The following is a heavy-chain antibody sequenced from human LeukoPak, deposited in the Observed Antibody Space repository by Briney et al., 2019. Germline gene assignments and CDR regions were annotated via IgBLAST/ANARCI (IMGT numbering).Heavy chain of an antibody. V-gene: IGHV1-18*01. D-gene: IGHD6-13*01. CDR2: ISVYNGNT. Sequence: GASVKVSCKASGYTFTSYGISWVRQAPEQGLEWMGWISVYNGNTTYAQNLQGRVTMTTDTSTSTVYMELRSLRSDDTAVYYCARDHGYSSSWPYYWGQGTLVIVSS. J-gene: IGHJ4*02. CDR3: ARDHGYSSSWPYY. CDR1: GYTFTSYG.